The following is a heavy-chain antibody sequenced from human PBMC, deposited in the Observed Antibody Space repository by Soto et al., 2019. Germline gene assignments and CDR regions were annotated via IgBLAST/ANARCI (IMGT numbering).Heavy chain of an antibody. J-gene: IGHJ3*02. Sequence: GGSLRLSCAASGFTFSSYGMHWVRQAPGKGLEWVAVIWYDGSNKYYADSVKGRFTISRDNSKNTLYLQMNSLRAEDTAVYYCARELIVPAANDAFDIWGQGTMVTFSS. CDR1: GFTFSSYG. CDR2: IWYDGSNK. CDR3: ARELIVPAANDAFDI. V-gene: IGHV3-33*01. D-gene: IGHD2-2*01.